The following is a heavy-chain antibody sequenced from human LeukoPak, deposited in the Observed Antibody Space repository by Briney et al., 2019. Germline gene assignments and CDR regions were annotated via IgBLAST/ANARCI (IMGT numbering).Heavy chain of an antibody. J-gene: IGHJ6*03. Sequence: ASVKVSCKASGGTFNSYAISWVRQAPGQGLEWMGGIIPIFGTANYAQKVQGRVTMTTDTSTSTAYMELRSLRSDDTAVYYCARVLDYYDSSGYPLDYYYYMDVWGKGTTVTVSS. D-gene: IGHD3-22*01. V-gene: IGHV1-69*05. CDR3: ARVLDYYDSSGYPLDYYYYMDV. CDR2: IIPIFGTA. CDR1: GGTFNSYA.